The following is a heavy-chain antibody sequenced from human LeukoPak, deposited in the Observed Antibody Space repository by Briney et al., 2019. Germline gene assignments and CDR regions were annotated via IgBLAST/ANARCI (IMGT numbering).Heavy chain of an antibody. J-gene: IGHJ3*02. Sequence: GGSLRLSCAASGFTFSSYSTNWVRQAPGKGLEWVSSISSSSSYIYYADSVKGRFTVSRDNGKNSLLLQMNSLRAEDTALYYCARGYSRAAFDIWGQGTVVAVSS. V-gene: IGHV3-21*01. CDR3: ARGYSRAAFDI. CDR2: ISSSSSYI. CDR1: GFTFSSYS. D-gene: IGHD2-15*01.